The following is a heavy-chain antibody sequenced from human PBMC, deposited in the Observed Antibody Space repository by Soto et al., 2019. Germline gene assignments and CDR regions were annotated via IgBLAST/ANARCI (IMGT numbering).Heavy chain of an antibody. D-gene: IGHD2-15*01. V-gene: IGHV3-21*01. CDR1: GFTFSDYT. Sequence: EVQLVESGGGLVKPGGSLRLSCAASGFTFSDYTINWVRQAPGKGLEWVSSISSSSTYIYYAASVKGRFTISRDNAKNSLYVQMNSLRAEDTAVYYCAREVENDAFDIWGQGTMVTVSS. J-gene: IGHJ3*02. CDR3: AREVENDAFDI. CDR2: ISSSSTYI.